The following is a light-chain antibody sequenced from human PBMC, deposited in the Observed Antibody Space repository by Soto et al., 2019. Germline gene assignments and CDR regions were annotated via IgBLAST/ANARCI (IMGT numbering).Light chain of an antibody. Sequence: QAVVTQEPSLTVSPGGTVTLTCASSTGAVTSGYYPNWFQQKPGQAPRPLIYSTANKHAGTPARFSGALLGGKAALTLSGVQPEDEAEYYCLLYYGGAQVFGGGTKLTVL. CDR1: TGAVTSGYY. J-gene: IGLJ3*02. V-gene: IGLV7-43*01. CDR2: STA. CDR3: LLYYGGAQV.